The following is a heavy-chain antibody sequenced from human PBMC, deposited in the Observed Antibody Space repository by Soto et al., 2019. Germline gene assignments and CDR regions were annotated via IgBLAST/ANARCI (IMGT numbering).Heavy chain of an antibody. CDR2: INHSGST. CDR3: ARRYGSCFDY. D-gene: IGHD5-18*01. Sequence: SETLSLTCAVYGGSFSGYSWSWVRQPPGEGLEWIGEINHSGSTSYNPSLKSRVTISVDTSKNQFSLKLSSVTAADTAVYYCARRYGSCFDYWGQGTLVTVSS. J-gene: IGHJ4*02. V-gene: IGHV4-34*01. CDR1: GGSFSGYS.